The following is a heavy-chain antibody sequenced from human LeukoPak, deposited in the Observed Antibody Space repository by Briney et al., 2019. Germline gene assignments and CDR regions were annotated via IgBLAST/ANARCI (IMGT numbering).Heavy chain of an antibody. D-gene: IGHD3-22*01. CDR2: INHSGST. Sequence: SETLSLTCAVYGGSFSGYYWSWIRQPPGKGLEWIGEINHSGSTNYNPSLKSRVTISVDTSENQFSLKLSSVTAADTAVYYCARVRDYYDSSGYYHQDWFDPWGQGTLVTVSS. CDR3: ARVRDYYDSSGYYHQDWFDP. V-gene: IGHV4-34*01. J-gene: IGHJ5*02. CDR1: GGSFSGYY.